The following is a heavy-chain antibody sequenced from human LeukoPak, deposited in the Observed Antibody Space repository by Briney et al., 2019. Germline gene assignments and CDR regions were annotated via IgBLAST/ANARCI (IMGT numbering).Heavy chain of an antibody. Sequence: SETLSLTCAVYGGSFSSYYWSWIRQPPGKGLEWIGEINHSGSTNYNPSLKSRVTISVDTSKNQFSLKLSSVTAADTAVYYCARGLGSWFDPWGQGTLVTVSS. J-gene: IGHJ5*02. V-gene: IGHV4-34*01. CDR3: ARGLGSWFDP. CDR2: INHSGST. CDR1: GGSFSSYY.